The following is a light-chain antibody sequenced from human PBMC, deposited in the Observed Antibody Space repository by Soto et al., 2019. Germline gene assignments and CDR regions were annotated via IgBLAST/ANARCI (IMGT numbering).Light chain of an antibody. CDR2: LNNDGSH. V-gene: IGLV4-69*01. Sequence: QLVLTQSPSASASLGASVKLTCTLSSGHSSYAIAWHQQHPEKGPRYLMNLNNDGSHTKGDGIPDRFSGSSSGAERYLTISSLQSEDEADYYCQTWGTGIRVFGGGTKLTVL. CDR1: SGHSSYA. J-gene: IGLJ3*02. CDR3: QTWGTGIRV.